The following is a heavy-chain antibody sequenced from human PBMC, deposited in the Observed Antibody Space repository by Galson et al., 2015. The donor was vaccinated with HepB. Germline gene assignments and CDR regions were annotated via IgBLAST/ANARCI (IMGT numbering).Heavy chain of an antibody. Sequence: SVKVSCKASGYTFTSYAMHWVRQAPGQRLEWMGWINAGNGNTKYSQKFQGRVTITRDTSASTAYMELSSLRSEDTAVYYCARDGQGNSSSWYPTYNWFDPWGQGTLVTVSS. CDR3: ARDGQGNSSSWYPTYNWFDP. CDR1: GYTFTSYA. CDR2: INAGNGNT. J-gene: IGHJ5*02. V-gene: IGHV1-3*01. D-gene: IGHD6-13*01.